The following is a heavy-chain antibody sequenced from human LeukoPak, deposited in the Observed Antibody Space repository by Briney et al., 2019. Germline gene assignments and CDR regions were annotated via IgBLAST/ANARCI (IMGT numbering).Heavy chain of an antibody. D-gene: IGHD3-22*01. CDR2: INPNSSGT. Sequence: GASVKVSCKASGYTLTGYYMHWVRQAPGQGLEWMGWINPNSSGTNYAQKLQGRVTMTRDTSISTAYMELSRLRSDDTAVYYCARVYPYYDSSGYFDYWGQGTLVTVSS. J-gene: IGHJ4*02. CDR1: GYTLTGYY. V-gene: IGHV1-2*02. CDR3: ARVYPYYDSSGYFDY.